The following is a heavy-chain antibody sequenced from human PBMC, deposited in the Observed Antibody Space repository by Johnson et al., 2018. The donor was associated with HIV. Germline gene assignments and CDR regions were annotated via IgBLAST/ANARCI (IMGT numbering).Heavy chain of an antibody. CDR1: GFAFSNYG. J-gene: IGHJ3*01. D-gene: IGHD3-3*01. V-gene: IGHV3-30*02. Sequence: QVQLVESGGGVVQPGGSLRLSCAASGFAFSNYGLHWVRQSPGRGLEWVAFIRYDESDKYYADSVKGRFTMSRDNSKNTVYLQMNSLRVEDTAVYYCTKDGQPYYNFWSASPDVFDFWGQGTMVTVSS. CDR2: IRYDESDK. CDR3: TKDGQPYYNFWSASPDVFDF.